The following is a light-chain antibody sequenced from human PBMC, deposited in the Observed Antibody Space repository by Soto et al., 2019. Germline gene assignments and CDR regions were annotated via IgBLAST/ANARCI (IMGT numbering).Light chain of an antibody. V-gene: IGLV2-14*01. J-gene: IGLJ1*01. CDR1: SSDVGGYNY. CDR2: DVS. CDR3: SSYTSSSTLLYV. Sequence: QSALTQPASVSGSPGQSITISCTGTSSDVGGYNYVSWYQQHPGKAPKLMIYDVSNRPSGVSNRFSGSKSGNTAALTISGLQAEDEADYYCSSYTSSSTLLYVVGTGTKVTVL.